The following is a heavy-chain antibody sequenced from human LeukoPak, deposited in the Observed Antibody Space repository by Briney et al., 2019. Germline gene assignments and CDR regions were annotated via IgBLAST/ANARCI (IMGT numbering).Heavy chain of an antibody. CDR1: GFTFSNYD. J-gene: IGHJ3*01. CDR3: ARHRSLNVYDSSGYYYPDAFDV. Sequence: GGSLRLSCAASGFTFSNYDFHWVRQVTGKGLEWVSAIGSRHDTYYPDSVKGRFAISRENAKNSLYLQMNNLRVGDTAVYYCARHRSLNVYDSSGYYYPDAFDVWGQGTMVTVSS. V-gene: IGHV3-13*04. D-gene: IGHD3-22*01. CDR2: IGSRHDT.